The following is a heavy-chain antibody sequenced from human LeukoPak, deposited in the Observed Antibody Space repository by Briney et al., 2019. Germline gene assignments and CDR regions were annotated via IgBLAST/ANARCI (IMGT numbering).Heavy chain of an antibody. CDR3: AREMITMVRGVMTDYFDY. CDR2: IYYSGST. CDR1: GGSIGSYY. Sequence: SETLSLTCTVSGGSIGSYYWSWIRQPPGKGLEWIGYIYYSGSTNYNPSLKSRVTISVDTSKNQFSLKLSSVTAADTAVYYCAREMITMVRGVMTDYFDYWGQGTLVTVSS. D-gene: IGHD3-10*01. J-gene: IGHJ4*02. V-gene: IGHV4-59*01.